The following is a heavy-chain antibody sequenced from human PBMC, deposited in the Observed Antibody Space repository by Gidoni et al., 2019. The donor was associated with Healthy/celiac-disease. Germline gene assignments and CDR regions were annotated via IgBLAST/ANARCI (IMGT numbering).Heavy chain of an antibody. D-gene: IGHD4-17*01. V-gene: IGHV3-21*01. J-gene: IGHJ6*02. Sequence: EVQLVESGGGLVKPGGSLRLSCAASGFPFSSYSMNWVRQAPGKGLEWVSSISSSSSYIYYADSVKGRFTISRDNAKNSLYLQMNSLRAEDTAVYYCARRMTTGSPYGMDVWGQGTTVTVSS. CDR2: ISSSSSYI. CDR1: GFPFSSYS. CDR3: ARRMTTGSPYGMDV.